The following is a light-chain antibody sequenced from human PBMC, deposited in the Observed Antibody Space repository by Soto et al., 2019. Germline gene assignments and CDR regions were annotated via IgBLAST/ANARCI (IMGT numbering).Light chain of an antibody. V-gene: IGKV1-5*01. CDR1: QTINTW. CDR2: DAS. CDR3: QHYNSYSEA. J-gene: IGKJ1*01. Sequence: DIQMTQSPSTLSASVGDRVTIPCRASQTINTWLAWYQQKPGKAPKLLIYDASSLDSGVPSRFSGSGSETEFTLTISGLQPDDFATYYCQHYNSYSEAFGQGTKVDIK.